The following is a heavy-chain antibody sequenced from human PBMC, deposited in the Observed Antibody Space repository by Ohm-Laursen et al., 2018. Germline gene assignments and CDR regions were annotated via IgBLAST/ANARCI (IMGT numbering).Heavy chain of an antibody. Sequence: ASVKVSCKTSGYSFTNYAIIWVRQAPGQGLEWVGRVTTYHDETNYSQKLKNRVTMTTDTSTSTAYMELRSLRSDDTAVYYCARDVLGYCSGGSCYGDWFDPWGQGTLVTVSS. CDR2: VTTYHDET. D-gene: IGHD2-15*01. V-gene: IGHV1-18*01. J-gene: IGHJ5*02. CDR1: GYSFTNYA. CDR3: ARDVLGYCSGGSCYGDWFDP.